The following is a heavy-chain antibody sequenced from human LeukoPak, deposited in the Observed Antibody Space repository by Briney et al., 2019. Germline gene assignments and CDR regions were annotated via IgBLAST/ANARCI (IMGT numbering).Heavy chain of an antibody. J-gene: IGHJ5*02. CDR3: ARDES. Sequence: GGSLRLSCAASGFTFSNSWMSWVRQAPGKGLEWVANIKEDGSEKYYVDSVEGRFTISRDNAKNSSYLQMNSLGAEDTAVYYCARDESWGQGTLVTVSS. CDR2: IKEDGSEK. V-gene: IGHV3-7*03. CDR1: GFTFSNSW.